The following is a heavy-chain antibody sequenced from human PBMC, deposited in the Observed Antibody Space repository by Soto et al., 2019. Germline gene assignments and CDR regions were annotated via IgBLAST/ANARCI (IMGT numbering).Heavy chain of an antibody. Sequence: EVQLVQSGAEVKKPGESLKISCKGSGYSFTSYWIGWVRQMPGKGLEWMGIIYPGDSDTRYSPSFQGQVTISADKSISTAYLQWSSLKASDTAMYYCARRTEGGYYGDYPSDAFDIWGQGTMVTVSS. CDR3: ARRTEGGYYGDYPSDAFDI. CDR1: GYSFTSYW. J-gene: IGHJ3*02. D-gene: IGHD4-17*01. CDR2: IYPGDSDT. V-gene: IGHV5-51*03.